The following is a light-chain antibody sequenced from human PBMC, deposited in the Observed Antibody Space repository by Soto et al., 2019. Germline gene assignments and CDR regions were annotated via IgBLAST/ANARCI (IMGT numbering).Light chain of an antibody. Sequence: EIVLTQSPCTLSLSPGERATLSCRASQTVGRNYLAWYQEKPGQAPRLLISGASNRATGIPDRFSGSGSGTDFTLTISRLEPEDFAVYYCQQYGSSPRITFGQGTRLEIK. CDR2: GAS. CDR1: QTVGRNY. V-gene: IGKV3-20*01. CDR3: QQYGSSPRIT. J-gene: IGKJ5*01.